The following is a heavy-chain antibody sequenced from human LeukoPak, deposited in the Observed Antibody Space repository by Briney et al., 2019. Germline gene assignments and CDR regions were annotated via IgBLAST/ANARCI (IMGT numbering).Heavy chain of an antibody. CDR1: GFTFSSYA. CDR2: ISGSGGST. Sequence: GGTLRLSCAASGFTFSSYAMSWVRQAPGKGLEWVSAISGSGGSTYYADSVKGRFTIFRDNSKNTLYLQMNSLRAEDTAVYYCAKDINYYDSSGPSWFDPWGQGTLVTVSS. V-gene: IGHV3-23*01. D-gene: IGHD3-22*01. CDR3: AKDINYYDSSGPSWFDP. J-gene: IGHJ5*02.